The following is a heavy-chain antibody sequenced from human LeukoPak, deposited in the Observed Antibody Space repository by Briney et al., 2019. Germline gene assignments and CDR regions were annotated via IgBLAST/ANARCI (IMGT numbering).Heavy chain of an antibody. CDR3: ARGPRGSYSVDY. J-gene: IGHJ4*02. CDR2: IYSGGST. D-gene: IGHD1-26*01. Sequence: GGSLRLSCAASGFTFSSYAMSWVRQAPGKGLEWVSVIYSGGSTYYADSVKGRFTISRDNSKNTLYLQMNSLGAEDTAVYYCARGPRGSYSVDYWGQGTLVTVSS. CDR1: GFTFSSYA. V-gene: IGHV3-53*01.